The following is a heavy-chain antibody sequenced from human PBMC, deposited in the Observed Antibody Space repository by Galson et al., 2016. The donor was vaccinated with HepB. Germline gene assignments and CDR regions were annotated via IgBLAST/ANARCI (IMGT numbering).Heavy chain of an antibody. Sequence: SLRLSCAASGFIFSSYAMHWVRQAPGKGLEWVAGTLYNGVEKYYADSVKGRFTIARENSKNTLSLQMTSLGAEGTGVYYCARDWVRIAVGQIDYWGQGTLVIVSS. V-gene: IGHV3-33*03. CDR3: ARDWVRIAVGQIDY. J-gene: IGHJ4*02. CDR1: GFIFSSYA. D-gene: IGHD2-15*01. CDR2: TLYNGVEK.